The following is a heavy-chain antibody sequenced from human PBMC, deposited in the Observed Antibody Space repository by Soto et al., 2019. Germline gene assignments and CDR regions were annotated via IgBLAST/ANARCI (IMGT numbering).Heavy chain of an antibody. Sequence: QVQLQESGPGLVKPSQTLSLTCTVSGGSISSGDYYWSWIRQPPGKGLEWIGYIYYSGSTYYNPSLKSRVTISVDTSKNQFSLKLSSVTAADTAVYYCARDHNNYYYYYGMDVLGQGTTVTVSS. CDR1: GGSISSGDYY. V-gene: IGHV4-30-4*01. J-gene: IGHJ6*02. CDR2: IYYSGST. CDR3: ARDHNNYYYYYGMDV.